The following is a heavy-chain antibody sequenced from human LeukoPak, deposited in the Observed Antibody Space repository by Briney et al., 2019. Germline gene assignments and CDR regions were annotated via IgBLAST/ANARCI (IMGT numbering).Heavy chain of an antibody. J-gene: IGHJ4*02. D-gene: IGHD4-23*01. CDR1: GGSISSSSYY. CDR3: ARIDYGGNGGPGY. V-gene: IGHV4-39*01. Sequence: SETLSLTCTVSGGSISSSSYYWGWIRQPPGKGLEWIGSIYYSGSTYYNPSLKSRVTISVDTSKNQFSLKLSSVTAADTAVYYCARIDYGGNGGPGYWGQGTLVTVSS. CDR2: IYYSGST.